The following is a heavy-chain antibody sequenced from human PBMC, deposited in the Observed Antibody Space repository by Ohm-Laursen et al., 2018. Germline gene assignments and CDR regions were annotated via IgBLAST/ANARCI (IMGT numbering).Heavy chain of an antibody. V-gene: IGHV1-46*01. D-gene: IGHD1-14*01. CDR3: ARVVQKLLVYSFDY. J-gene: IGHJ4*02. CDR1: GYTFTSYY. CDR2: INPSGGST. Sequence: EASVKVSCKASGYTFTSYYMHWVRQAPGQGLEWMGIINPSGGSTTYAQNFQGRVTMTRDTSTNTVYMELSSLRSEDTAVYYCARVVQKLLVYSFDYWGQGTLVTVSS.